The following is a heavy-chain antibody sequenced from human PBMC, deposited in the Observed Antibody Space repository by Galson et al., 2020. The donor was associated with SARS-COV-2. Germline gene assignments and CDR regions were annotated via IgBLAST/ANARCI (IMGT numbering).Heavy chain of an antibody. CDR3: AKRGGPPTGKDNWFDT. CDR2: IGYDGNNK. D-gene: IGHD1-1*01. Sequence: TGGSLRLSCAASGFTFSTYAMHWARQAPGKGLEWVALIGYDGNNKFYADSVKGRFAISRDNAQSTLFLQMNSLGTDDTAVYYCAKRGGPPTGKDNWFDTWGQGTLVTVSS. CDR1: GFTFSTYA. V-gene: IGHV3-30*09. J-gene: IGHJ5*02.